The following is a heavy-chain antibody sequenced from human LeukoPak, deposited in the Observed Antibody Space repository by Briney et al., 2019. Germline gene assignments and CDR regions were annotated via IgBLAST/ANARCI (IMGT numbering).Heavy chain of an antibody. J-gene: IGHJ5*02. CDR2: IYTSGST. Sequence: SETLSLTCTVSGGSISSYYWSWIRQPPGKGLEWIGYIYTSGSTNYNPSLKSRVTISVDTSKNQFSLKLSSVTAADTAVYYCARSVSEKTQQFDPWGQGTLVTVSS. CDR1: GGSISSYY. D-gene: IGHD2-8*01. V-gene: IGHV4-4*09. CDR3: ARSVSEKTQQFDP.